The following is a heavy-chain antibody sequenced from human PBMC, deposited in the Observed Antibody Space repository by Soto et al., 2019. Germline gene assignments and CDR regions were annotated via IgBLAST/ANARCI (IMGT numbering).Heavy chain of an antibody. CDR3: AREQRYDILTGSDAFDI. Sequence: QVQLQESGPGLVKPSQTLSLTCTVSGGSISSGGYYWSWIRQHPGKGLEWIGYIYYSGSTYYNPSLKSRVTISVDTSKNQFSLKLSSVTAADTAVYYCAREQRYDILTGSDAFDIWGQGTMVTVSS. J-gene: IGHJ3*02. D-gene: IGHD3-9*01. CDR1: GGSISSGGYY. CDR2: IYYSGST. V-gene: IGHV4-31*03.